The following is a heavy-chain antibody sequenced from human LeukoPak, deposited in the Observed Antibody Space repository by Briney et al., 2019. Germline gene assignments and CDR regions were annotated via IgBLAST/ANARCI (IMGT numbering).Heavy chain of an antibody. CDR2: ISYDGSSK. CDR1: GFSFSSYG. J-gene: IGHJ4*01. CDR3: AKGALRGYTYGYTPYYFDY. V-gene: IGHV3-30*18. Sequence: GGSLRLSCAASGFSFSSYGMHWVRQAPGKGLEWVAVISYDGSSKYYADSVKGRFTISRDNSKNTLYLQMNTLRAEDTAVYYCAKGALRGYTYGYTPYYFDYWGHGTLVTVSS. D-gene: IGHD5-18*01.